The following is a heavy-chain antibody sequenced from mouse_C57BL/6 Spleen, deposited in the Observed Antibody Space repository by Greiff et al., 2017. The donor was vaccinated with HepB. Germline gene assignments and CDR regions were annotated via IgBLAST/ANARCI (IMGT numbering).Heavy chain of an antibody. V-gene: IGHV1-4*01. CDR3: ARDYDGYYSYAMDY. D-gene: IGHD2-3*01. Sequence: VQLQQSGAELARPGASVKMSCKASGYTFTSYTMHWVNQRPGQGLEWIGYINPSSGYTKYNQKFKDKATLTADKSSSTAYMQLSSLTSEDSAVYYCARDYDGYYSYAMDYWGQGTSVTVSS. CDR1: GYTFTSYT. CDR2: INPSSGYT. J-gene: IGHJ4*01.